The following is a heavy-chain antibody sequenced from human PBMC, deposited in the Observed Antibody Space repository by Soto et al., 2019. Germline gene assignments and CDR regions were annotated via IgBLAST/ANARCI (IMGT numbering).Heavy chain of an antibody. Sequence: EASVKASCKASGYTFTSYAISWVRQAPGQGLEWMGGIIPIFGTANYAQKLQGRVTISADESTSTAYMELSSLRSEDTAVYYCARQITILNPFDYWGQGTLVTVSS. CDR1: GYTFTSYA. V-gene: IGHV1-69*13. J-gene: IGHJ4*02. D-gene: IGHD3-3*01. CDR2: IIPIFGTA. CDR3: ARQITILNPFDY.